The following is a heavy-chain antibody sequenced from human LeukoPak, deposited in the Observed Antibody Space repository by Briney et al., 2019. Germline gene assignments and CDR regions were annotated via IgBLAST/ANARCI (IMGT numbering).Heavy chain of an antibody. J-gene: IGHJ4*02. CDR3: AKDGSIAVAGAGVFDY. Sequence: GGSLRLSCAASGFTFSSYTMGWVRQAPGKGLEWVSDINESGGRTYYVDSVKGRFTISRDNSKNTLYLQMNSLRAEDTAVYYCAKDGSIAVAGAGVFDYWGQGTLVTVSS. CDR1: GFTFSSYT. V-gene: IGHV3-23*01. CDR2: INESGGRT. D-gene: IGHD6-19*01.